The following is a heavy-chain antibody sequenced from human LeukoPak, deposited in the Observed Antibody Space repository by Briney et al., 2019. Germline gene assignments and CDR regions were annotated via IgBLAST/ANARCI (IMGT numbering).Heavy chain of an antibody. Sequence: GRSLRLSCAASGFTFSSYGMHWVRQAPGKGLEWVAVISYDGSNKYYADSVKGRFTISRDNSKNTLYLQMNSLRAEDTAVYYCAIIAVAGNFPFDYWGQGTLVTVSS. CDR3: AIIAVAGNFPFDY. V-gene: IGHV3-30*03. D-gene: IGHD6-19*01. J-gene: IGHJ4*02. CDR1: GFTFSSYG. CDR2: ISYDGSNK.